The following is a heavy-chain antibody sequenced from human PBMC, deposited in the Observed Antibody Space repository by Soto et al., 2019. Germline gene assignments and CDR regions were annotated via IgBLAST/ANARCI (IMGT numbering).Heavy chain of an antibody. CDR1: GFSFTTYG. CDR2: IKSKTDGGAT. CDR3: TTHSSGYYYPDY. D-gene: IGHD3-22*01. V-gene: IGHV3-15*07. J-gene: IGHJ4*02. Sequence: GGSLRLSCEATGFSFTTYGMHWVRQAPGKGLEWVGRIKSKTDGGATDYAAPVKGRFTISRDDSKNTLYLQMNSLKTEDTAVYYCTTHSSGYYYPDYWGQGTLVTVS.